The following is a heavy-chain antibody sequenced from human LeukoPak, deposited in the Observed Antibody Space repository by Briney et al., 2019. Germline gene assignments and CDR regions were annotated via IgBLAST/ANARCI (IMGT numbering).Heavy chain of an antibody. J-gene: IGHJ3*02. CDR2: IYYSGST. CDR3: ARKVPFTAADAFDI. CDR1: GGSISSYY. V-gene: IGHV4-59*01. D-gene: IGHD3-16*01. Sequence: KPSETLSLTCTVSGGSISSYYRSWIRQPPGKGLEWVGYIYYSGSTNYNPSLKSRVTISVDTSKNQFSLKLSSVTAADTAVYYCARKVPFTAADAFDIWGQGTMVTVSS.